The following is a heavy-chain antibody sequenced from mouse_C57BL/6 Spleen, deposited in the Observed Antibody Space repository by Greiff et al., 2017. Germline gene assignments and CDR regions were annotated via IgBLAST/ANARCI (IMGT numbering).Heavy chain of an antibody. V-gene: IGHV5-9*01. CDR1: GFTFSSYT. J-gene: IGHJ2*01. Sequence: EVKLMESGGGLVKPGGSLKLSCAASGFTFSSYTMSWVRQTPEKRLEWVATISGGGGNTYYPDSVKGRFTISRDNATNTLYLQMSSLRSEYTVLYYCARRVLDGFYYWGQGTTLTVSS. CDR2: ISGGGGNT. CDR3: ARRVLDGFYY.